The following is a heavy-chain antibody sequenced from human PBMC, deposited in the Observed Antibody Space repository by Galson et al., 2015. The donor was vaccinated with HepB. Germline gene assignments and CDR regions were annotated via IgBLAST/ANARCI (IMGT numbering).Heavy chain of an antibody. D-gene: IGHD3-3*01. V-gene: IGHV1-69*01. CDR1: GGTFSSYA. J-gene: IGHJ3*02. CDR3: ARDLGQYYDFWSAPWGAFDI. Sequence: VKVSCKASGGTFSSYAISWVRQAPGQGLEWMGGIIPIFGTANYAQKFQGRVTITADESTSTAYMELSSLRSDDTAVYYCARDLGQYYDFWSAPWGAFDIWGQGTMVTVSS. CDR2: IIPIFGTA.